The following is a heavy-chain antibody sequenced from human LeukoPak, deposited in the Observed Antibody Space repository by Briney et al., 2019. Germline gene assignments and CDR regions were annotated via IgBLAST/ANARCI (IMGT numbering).Heavy chain of an antibody. J-gene: IGHJ6*02. D-gene: IGHD3-3*01. Sequence: GRSLRLSCAASGFTFSSYGMHWVRQAPGKGLEWVAGIWYDGSNKYYADSVKGRFTISRDNSKNTLYLQMNSLRAEDTAVYYCARDEYYDFWSGYLGNYYYYGMDVWGQGTTVTVSS. V-gene: IGHV3-33*01. CDR1: GFTFSSYG. CDR2: IWYDGSNK. CDR3: ARDEYYDFWSGYLGNYYYYGMDV.